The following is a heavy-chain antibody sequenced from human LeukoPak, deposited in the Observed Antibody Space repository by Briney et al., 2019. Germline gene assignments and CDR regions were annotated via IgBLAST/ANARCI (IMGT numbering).Heavy chain of an antibody. CDR3: ARDEVGATGQALDY. D-gene: IGHD1-26*01. CDR2: IYHSGST. V-gene: IGHV4-30-2*01. CDR1: GGSISSGGYS. Sequence: PSETLSPTCAVSGGSISSGGYSWSWIRQPPGKGLEWIGYIYHSGSTYYNPSLKSRVTISVDRSKNQFSLKLSSVTAADTAVYYCARDEVGATGQALDYWGQGTLVTVSS. J-gene: IGHJ4*02.